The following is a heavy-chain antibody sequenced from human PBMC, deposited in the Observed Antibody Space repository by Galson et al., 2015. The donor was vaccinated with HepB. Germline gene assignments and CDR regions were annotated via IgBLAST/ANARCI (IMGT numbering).Heavy chain of an antibody. V-gene: IGHV1-18*01. D-gene: IGHD1-26*01. J-gene: IGHJ4*02. Sequence: SVKVSCKASGYTFTSYGISWVRQAPGQGLEWMGWISAYNGNTNYAQKLQGRVTMTTDTSTSAAYMELRSLRSDDTAVYYCARKASVGGLLYYFDYWGQGTLVTVSS. CDR3: ARKASVGGLLYYFDY. CDR2: ISAYNGNT. CDR1: GYTFTSYG.